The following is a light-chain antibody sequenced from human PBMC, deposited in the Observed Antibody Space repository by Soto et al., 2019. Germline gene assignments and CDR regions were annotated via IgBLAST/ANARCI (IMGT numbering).Light chain of an antibody. CDR2: GAS. V-gene: IGKV3-20*01. CDR3: QQYNNWPQT. Sequence: EIGLTQSPGTLSLSPCERATLSCRTSQSVSSNYLAWYQQKPGQAPRLLIYGASSRATGIPDRFSGSGSGTDFTLTISSLQSEDFAVYYCQQYNNWPQTFGQGTKVDIK. CDR1: QSVSSNY. J-gene: IGKJ1*01.